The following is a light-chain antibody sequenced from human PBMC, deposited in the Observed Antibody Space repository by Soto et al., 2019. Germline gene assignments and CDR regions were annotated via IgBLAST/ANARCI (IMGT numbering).Light chain of an antibody. CDR1: QSINSW. V-gene: IGKV1-5*01. J-gene: IGKJ1*01. Sequence: DIQMTQSPSTLSASVGDRVTITCRASQSINSWLAWYQQKPGKAPKLLIYDASSLESGVPSRFSGSGSWTEFTLTISSLQPDDFATYYCQQYNSYSTTTFGQGTKVDIK. CDR2: DAS. CDR3: QQYNSYSTTT.